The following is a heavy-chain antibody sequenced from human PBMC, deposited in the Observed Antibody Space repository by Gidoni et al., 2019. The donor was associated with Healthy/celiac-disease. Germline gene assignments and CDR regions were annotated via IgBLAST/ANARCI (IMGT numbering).Heavy chain of an antibody. CDR2: IYYSGST. CDR1: GGSISSSRYY. J-gene: IGHJ4*02. CDR3: ARHPRSSGSYYPRRGYFDY. V-gene: IGHV4-39*01. Sequence: QLQLQESGPGLVKPSETLSLTCTVSGGSISSSRYYWGWIRQPPGKGLEWIGSIYYSGSTYYNPSLKSRVTISVDTPKNQFSLKLSSVTAADTAVYYCARHPRSSGSYYPRRGYFDYWGQGTLVTVSS. D-gene: IGHD3-10*01.